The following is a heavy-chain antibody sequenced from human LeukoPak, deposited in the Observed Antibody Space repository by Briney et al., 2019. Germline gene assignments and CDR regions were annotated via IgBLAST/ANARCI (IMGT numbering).Heavy chain of an antibody. D-gene: IGHD4-23*01. CDR1: GYTFTDYH. Sequence: ASVKVSCKASGYTFTDYHIHWVRQAPGQGLDWMGWISPRSGGTNYAQKFQGWVTMTRDTSISTAYMELSRLRSDDTAVYYCARETTVVTSDHGLDVWGQGTTVTVSS. J-gene: IGHJ6*02. CDR2: ISPRSGGT. V-gene: IGHV1-2*04. CDR3: ARETTVVTSDHGLDV.